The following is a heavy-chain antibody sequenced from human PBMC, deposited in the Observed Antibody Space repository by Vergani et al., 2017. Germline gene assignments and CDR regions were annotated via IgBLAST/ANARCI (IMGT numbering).Heavy chain of an antibody. CDR3: ATHPDVLLWFGELIADY. V-gene: IGHV4-39*01. D-gene: IGHD3-10*01. CDR1: GGSISSSSYY. J-gene: IGHJ4*02. Sequence: QLQLQESGPGLVKPSETLSLTCTVSGGSISSSSYYWGWIRQPPGKGLEWIGSIYYSGSTYYNPSLKRRVTISVDTSKNQFSLKLSSVTAADTAVYYCATHPDVLLWFGELIADYWGQGTLVTVSS. CDR2: IYYSGST.